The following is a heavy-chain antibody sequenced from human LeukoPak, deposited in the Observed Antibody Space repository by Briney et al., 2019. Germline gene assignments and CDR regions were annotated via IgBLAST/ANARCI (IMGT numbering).Heavy chain of an antibody. V-gene: IGHV4-34*01. J-gene: IGHJ4*02. Sequence: PSETLSLTCAVYGGSFSGYYWSWIRQPPGKGLEWIGEINHSGSTNYNPSLKSRVTISVDTSKNQFSLKLSSVTAADTAVYYCARGRASGIAARRPPFDHWGQGTLVTVSS. D-gene: IGHD6-6*01. CDR3: ARGRASGIAARRPPFDH. CDR2: INHSGST. CDR1: GGSFSGYY.